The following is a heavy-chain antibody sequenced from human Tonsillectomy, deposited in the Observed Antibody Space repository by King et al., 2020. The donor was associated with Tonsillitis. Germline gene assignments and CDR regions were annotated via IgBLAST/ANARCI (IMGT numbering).Heavy chain of an antibody. V-gene: IGHV3-33*01. CDR1: GFTFSSYG. J-gene: IGHJ3*02. D-gene: IGHD3-3*01. CDR2: IWYDGSNK. CDR3: AGGGYYDFWSGSDDAFDI. Sequence: VQLVESGGGVVQPGRSLRLSCAASGFTFSSYGMHWVRQAPGKGLEWVAVIWYDGSNKYYADSVKGRFTISRDNSKNTLYLQMNSLRAEDTAVYYCAGGGYYDFWSGSDDAFDIWGQGTMVTVSS.